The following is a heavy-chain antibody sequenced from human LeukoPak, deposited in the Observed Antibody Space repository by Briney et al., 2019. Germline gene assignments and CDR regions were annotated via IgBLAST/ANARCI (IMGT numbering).Heavy chain of an antibody. CDR1: GFIFTNYN. CDR3: ARDDVTTNGGVIADSRLFDI. CDR2: ISGGSTYI. D-gene: IGHD2-8*02. Sequence: PGGSLRLSCAASGFIFTNYNINWVRQAPGKGLEWISSISGGSTYIYYADSVRGRFTISRDNAKNSLYLQMNSLRGEDTALYYCARDDVTTNGGVIADSRLFDIWGQGTMVTVSS. V-gene: IGHV3-21*01. J-gene: IGHJ3*02.